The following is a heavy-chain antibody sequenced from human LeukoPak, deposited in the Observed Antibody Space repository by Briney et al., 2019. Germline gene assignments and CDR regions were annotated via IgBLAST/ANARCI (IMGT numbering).Heavy chain of an antibody. CDR2: ISGSGGST. J-gene: IGHJ3*02. CDR3: AKPDYDYVWGSYRLDDAFDI. V-gene: IGHV3-23*01. D-gene: IGHD3-16*02. CDR1: GFTFSSYA. Sequence: GGSLRLSCAASGFTFSSYAMSWVRQAPGKGLEWISAISGSGGSTYYADSVKGRFTISRDNSENTLYLQMNSLRAEDTAVYYCAKPDYDYVWGSYRLDDAFDIWGQGTMVTVSS.